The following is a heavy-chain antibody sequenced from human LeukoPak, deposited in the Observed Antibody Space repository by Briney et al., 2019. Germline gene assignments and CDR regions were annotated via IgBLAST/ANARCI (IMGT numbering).Heavy chain of an antibody. CDR3: ARPQDTTTGYYFDS. J-gene: IGHJ4*02. CDR2: ISAYNGNT. Sequence: GASVKVSCKASGYTFTSYGISWVRQAPGQGLEWMGWISAYNGNTNYAQKLQGRVTMTTDTSTSTAYMELRSLRSDDSAVYYCARPQDTTTGYYFDSWGQGTLVSVSS. V-gene: IGHV1-18*01. CDR1: GYTFTSYG. D-gene: IGHD1-1*01.